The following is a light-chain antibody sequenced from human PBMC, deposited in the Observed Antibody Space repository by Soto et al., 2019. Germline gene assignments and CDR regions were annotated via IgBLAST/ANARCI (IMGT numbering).Light chain of an antibody. Sequence: ETVLTQSPGTLSLSPGERATLSCRASQRVSSNYLAWYQQKPGQAPRLLIYGASSRATGIPDRFSGSGSGTDFTLTISRLELEDFAVYYCQQYGSSPYTFGQGTKVEIK. J-gene: IGKJ1*01. V-gene: IGKV3-20*01. CDR1: QRVSSNY. CDR2: GAS. CDR3: QQYGSSPYT.